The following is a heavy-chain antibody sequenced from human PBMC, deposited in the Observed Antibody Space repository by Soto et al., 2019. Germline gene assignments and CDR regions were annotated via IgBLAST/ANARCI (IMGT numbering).Heavy chain of an antibody. CDR3: ARQFRRDLGYMDV. J-gene: IGHJ6*03. Sequence: ASVKGSWKASGYSFSSDVISLVRLAPGQGLEWMGWISAYNGDTKNAQKFQGRVTMTTDTSTSTAYMELRSLRSDDTAVYYCARQFRRDLGYMDVWGKGTTVTVSS. CDR1: GYSFSSDV. CDR2: ISAYNGDT. V-gene: IGHV1-18*01.